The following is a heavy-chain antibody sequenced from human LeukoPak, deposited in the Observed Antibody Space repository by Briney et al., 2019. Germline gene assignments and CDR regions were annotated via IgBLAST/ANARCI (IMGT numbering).Heavy chain of an antibody. CDR1: GGSISSYY. CDR3: ASNLDYGGTPFDY. J-gene: IGHJ4*02. Sequence: SETLSLTCTVSGGSISSYYWSWIRQPPGKGLEWIGYIYYSGSTNYNPSLKSRVTISVDTSKNQFSLKLSSVTAADTAVYYCASNLDYGGTPFDYWGQGTLVTVSS. CDR2: IYYSGST. V-gene: IGHV4-59*01. D-gene: IGHD4-23*01.